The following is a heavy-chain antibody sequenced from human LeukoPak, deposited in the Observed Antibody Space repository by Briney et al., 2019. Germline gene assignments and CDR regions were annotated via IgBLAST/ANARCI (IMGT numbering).Heavy chain of an antibody. Sequence: GESLKISCKGSGYNFTSYWIGWVRQMPGKGLERMGIIYPGDSDTRYSPSFQGQVTISADKSISTAYLQWSSLKASDTAMYYCARLHFYSSFSHFDYWGQGTLVTVSS. V-gene: IGHV5-51*01. D-gene: IGHD6-6*01. CDR1: GYNFTSYW. J-gene: IGHJ4*02. CDR2: IYPGDSDT. CDR3: ARLHFYSSFSHFDY.